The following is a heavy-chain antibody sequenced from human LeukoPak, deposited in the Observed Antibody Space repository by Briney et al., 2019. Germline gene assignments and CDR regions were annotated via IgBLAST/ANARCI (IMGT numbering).Heavy chain of an antibody. V-gene: IGHV5-51*01. D-gene: IGHD5-18*01. J-gene: IGHJ3*02. CDR1: GYSFTSYW. CDR2: IYPGDSDT. CDR3: ARRWVTEDAYDI. Sequence: GESLKISCKGSGYSFTSYWIGWVRQMPGKGLEWMGIIYPGDSDTTYSPSFQGQVTISVDKSISTAYLQWSSLKASDTAICYCARRWVTEDAYDIWGQGTMVTVSS.